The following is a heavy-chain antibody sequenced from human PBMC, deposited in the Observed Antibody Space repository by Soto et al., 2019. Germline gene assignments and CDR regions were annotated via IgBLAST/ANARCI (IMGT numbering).Heavy chain of an antibody. CDR2: IYYSGST. CDR3: ARGEQQLEFYYYYGMDV. J-gene: IGHJ6*02. V-gene: IGHV4-59*01. Sequence: SETLSLTCTVSGGSISSYYWSWIRQPPGKGLEWIGYIYYSGSTNYNPSLKSRVTISVDTSKNQFSLKLSSVTAADTAVYYCARGEQQLEFYYYYGMDVWGQGTTVTVSS. CDR1: GGSISSYY. D-gene: IGHD6-13*01.